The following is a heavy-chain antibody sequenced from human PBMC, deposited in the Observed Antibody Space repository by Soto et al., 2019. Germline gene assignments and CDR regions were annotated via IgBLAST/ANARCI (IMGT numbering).Heavy chain of an antibody. CDR3: AIDHIAITMVRGVIRWFDP. D-gene: IGHD3-10*01. Sequence: SETLSLTCTVSGGSISSSSYYWGWIRQPPGKGLEWIGSIYYSGSTYYNPSLKSRVTISVDTSKNQFSLKLSSVTAADTAVYYCAIDHIAITMVRGVIRWFDPWGQGTLVTV. CDR2: IYYSGST. J-gene: IGHJ5*02. V-gene: IGHV4-39*01. CDR1: GGSISSSSYY.